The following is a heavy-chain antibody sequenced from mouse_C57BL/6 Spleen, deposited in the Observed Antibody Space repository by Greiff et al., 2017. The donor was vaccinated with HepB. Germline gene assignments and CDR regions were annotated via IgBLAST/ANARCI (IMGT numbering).Heavy chain of an antibody. CDR2: IDPETGGT. D-gene: IGHD1-1*01. J-gene: IGHJ2*01. V-gene: IGHV1-15*01. CDR1: GYTFTDYE. CDR3: TRWGSSGGY. Sequence: VHLVESGAELVRPGASVTLSCKASGYTFTDYEMHWVKQTPVHGLEWIGAIDPETGGTAYNQKFKGKAILTADKSSSTAYMELRSLTSEDSAVYYCTRWGSSGGYWGQGTTHTVSS.